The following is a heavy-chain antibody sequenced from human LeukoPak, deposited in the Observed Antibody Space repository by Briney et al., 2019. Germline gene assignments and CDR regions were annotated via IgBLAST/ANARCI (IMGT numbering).Heavy chain of an antibody. CDR2: IIPIFGTA. Sequence: ASVKVSCKASGGTFSSYAISWVRQAPGQELEWMGGIIPIFGTANYAQKFQGRVTITADESTSTAYMELSSLRSEDTAVYYCARVSDYGDSGFFDYWGQGTLVTVSS. V-gene: IGHV1-69*13. D-gene: IGHD4-17*01. CDR3: ARVSDYGDSGFFDY. J-gene: IGHJ4*02. CDR1: GGTFSSYA.